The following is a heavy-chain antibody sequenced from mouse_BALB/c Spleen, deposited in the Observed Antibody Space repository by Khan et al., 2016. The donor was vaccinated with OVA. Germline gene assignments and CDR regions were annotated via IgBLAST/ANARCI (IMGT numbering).Heavy chain of an antibody. CDR2: ISYSGST. CDR1: GYSITSDYA. J-gene: IGHJ4*01. CDR3: ARKFPFTTVDAMDY. Sequence: EVELVESGPGLVKPSQSLSLTCTVTGYSITSDYAWNWIRQFPGNKLEWMGYISYSGSTSYNPSLKSRISITRDTSKNQFFLQLNSVTTEDTATYYCARKFPFTTVDAMDYWGQGTSVTVSS. V-gene: IGHV3-2*02. D-gene: IGHD1-1*01.